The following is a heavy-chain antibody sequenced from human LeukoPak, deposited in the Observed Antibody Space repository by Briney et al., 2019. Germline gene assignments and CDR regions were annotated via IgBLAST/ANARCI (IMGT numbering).Heavy chain of an antibody. D-gene: IGHD2-21*02. CDR1: GGSISSSSYY. Sequence: SETLSLTCTVSGGSISSSSYYWGWIRQPPGKGLEWIGTIYYRRSTYYNPSLKSRVTISVDTSKKQFSLKLSSVTAADTAVYYCARHEAAYCGGDCYLRAFDIWGQGTMVTVSS. V-gene: IGHV4-39*01. J-gene: IGHJ3*02. CDR3: ARHEAAYCGGDCYLRAFDI. CDR2: IYYRRST.